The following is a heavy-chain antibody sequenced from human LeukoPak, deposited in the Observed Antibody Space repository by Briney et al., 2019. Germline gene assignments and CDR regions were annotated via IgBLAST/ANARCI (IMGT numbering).Heavy chain of an antibody. CDR3: ARVSCGHDCYSPYYFDN. CDR1: GFTFSSYS. J-gene: IGHJ4*02. Sequence: GGSLRLSCAASGFTFSSYSMNWVRQAPGKGLEWVANIKQDGSEKYYVDSVKGRFTISRDTAKKSLYLQMTSLRAEDTAVYYCARVSCGHDCYSPYYFDNWGQGTLVTVSS. V-gene: IGHV3-7*01. D-gene: IGHD2-21*02. CDR2: IKQDGSEK.